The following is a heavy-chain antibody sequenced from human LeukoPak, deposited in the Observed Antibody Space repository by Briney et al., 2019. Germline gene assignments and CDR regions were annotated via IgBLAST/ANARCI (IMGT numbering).Heavy chain of an antibody. Sequence: ASVKVSCKASGYTFTSYDINWVRQATGQGLEWMGWMNPNSGNTGYAQKFQGRVTMTRNTSISTAYMELSSLRSEDTAVYYCARGTPYYYDNSGTVDYWGQGTLVTVSS. V-gene: IGHV1-8*01. CDR1: GYTFTSYD. J-gene: IGHJ4*02. CDR3: ARGTPYYYDNSGTVDY. CDR2: MNPNSGNT. D-gene: IGHD3-22*01.